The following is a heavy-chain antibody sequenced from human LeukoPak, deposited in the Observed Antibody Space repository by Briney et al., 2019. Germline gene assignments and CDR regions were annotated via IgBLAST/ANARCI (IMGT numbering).Heavy chain of an antibody. Sequence: GRSLRLSCAASGFTFSSYGMHWVRQAPGKGLEWVAVISYDGSNKYYADSVKGRFTISRDNSKNTLYLQMNSLRAEDTAVYYCARVGIGYGAAAGTDYFDYWGQGTLVTVSS. D-gene: IGHD6-13*01. CDR3: ARVGIGYGAAAGTDYFDY. V-gene: IGHV3-30*03. CDR2: ISYDGSNK. J-gene: IGHJ4*02. CDR1: GFTFSSYG.